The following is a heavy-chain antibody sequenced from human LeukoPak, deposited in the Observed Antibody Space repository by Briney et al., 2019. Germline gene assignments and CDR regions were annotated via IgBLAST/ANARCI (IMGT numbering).Heavy chain of an antibody. CDR2: IYYSGST. CDR1: GGSISSYY. D-gene: IGHD2-2*01. J-gene: IGHJ4*02. V-gene: IGHV4-59*01. CDR3: AREGPYCSSTSCYYFDY. Sequence: PSETLSLTCTVSGGSISSYYWSWIRQPPGKGLEWIGYIYYSGSTNYNPSLKSRVTISVDTSKNQFSLKLSSVTAADTAVYYCAREGPYCSSTSCYYFDYWGQGTLVTVSS.